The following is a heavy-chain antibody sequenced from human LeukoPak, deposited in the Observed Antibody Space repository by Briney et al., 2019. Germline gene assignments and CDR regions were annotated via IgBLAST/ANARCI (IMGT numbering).Heavy chain of an antibody. D-gene: IGHD5-24*01. CDR2: ISPSGDIT. CDR3: ARLQDY. J-gene: IGHJ4*02. Sequence: PGGSLILSCAAPGFIFSSHGMNSVPQAPGKGLELDSGISPSGDITYYADSVKGRFNISRDNAKNTIYLQMNSLRAENTAVYYWARLQDYWGQGTLVTVSS. V-gene: IGHV3-23*01. CDR1: GFIFSSHG.